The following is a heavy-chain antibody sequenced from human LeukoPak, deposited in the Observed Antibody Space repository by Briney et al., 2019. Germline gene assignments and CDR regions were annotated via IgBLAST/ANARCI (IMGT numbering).Heavy chain of an antibody. CDR2: ISSSGGST. CDR1: GFPFSTYA. V-gene: IGHV3-23*01. CDR3: ARDARNFDY. Sequence: GGSLRLSCTATGFPFSTYAMSWVRLAPGKGLEWVSGISSSGGSTYYADSVKGRFTISRDNSKNTLFLQMQNLRAEDTAVYYCARDARNFDYWGQGTLVTVSS. J-gene: IGHJ4*02.